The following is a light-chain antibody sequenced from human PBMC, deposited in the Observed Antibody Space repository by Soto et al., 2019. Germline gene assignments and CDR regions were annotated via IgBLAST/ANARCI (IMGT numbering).Light chain of an antibody. Sequence: QSVLTQPPSASGSPGQSVTISCTGTSSDVGAYNFVSWYQQHPGKAPKLIIYEVSKRPSGVPDRFSASKSGNTASLTVSGLQAEDEADYYCCSHGGRNNSYVFGNGTKVTV. V-gene: IGLV2-8*01. CDR3: CSHGGRNNSYV. CDR1: SSDVGAYNF. CDR2: EVS. J-gene: IGLJ1*01.